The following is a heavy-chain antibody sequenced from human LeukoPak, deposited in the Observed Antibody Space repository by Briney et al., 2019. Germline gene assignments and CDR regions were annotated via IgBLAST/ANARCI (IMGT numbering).Heavy chain of an antibody. Sequence: SETLSLTCAVYGGSFSGYYWSWIRQPPGKGLEWIGEISHSGSTNYNPSLKSRVTISVDTSKNQFSLKLSSVTAADSAVYYCARGERAKGVVVVAATQSPFDPWGQGTLVSVSS. CDR2: ISHSGST. CDR1: GGSFSGYY. D-gene: IGHD2-15*01. CDR3: ARGERAKGVVVVAATQSPFDP. J-gene: IGHJ5*02. V-gene: IGHV4-34*01.